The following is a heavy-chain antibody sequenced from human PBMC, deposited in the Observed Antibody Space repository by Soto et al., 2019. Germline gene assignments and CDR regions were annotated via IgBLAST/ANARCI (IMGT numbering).Heavy chain of an antibody. CDR2: INSDGSST. J-gene: IGHJ6*02. CDR1: GFTISSYW. V-gene: IGHV3-74*01. Sequence: TGGSLRLSCAASGFTISSYWMHWVRQAPGKGLVWVSRINSDGSSTSYADSVKGRFTISRDNAKNTLYLQMNSLRAEDTAVYYCARDKGIAVADYYYYYGMDVWAQGTTVTVSS. D-gene: IGHD6-19*01. CDR3: ARDKGIAVADYYYYYGMDV.